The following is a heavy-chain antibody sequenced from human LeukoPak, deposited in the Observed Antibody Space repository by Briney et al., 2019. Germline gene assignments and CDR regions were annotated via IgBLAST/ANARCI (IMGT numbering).Heavy chain of an antibody. CDR1: GGSFSGYY. J-gene: IGHJ4*02. V-gene: IGHV4-34*01. CDR2: INHSGST. D-gene: IGHD2-21*02. Sequence: PSETLSLTCAVYGGSFSGYYWSWLRQPPGKGLEWIGEINHSGSTNYNPSLKSRVTISVDTSKNQFSLKLSPVTAADTAVYYCARGQVTAKFALFDYWGQGTLVTVSS. CDR3: ARGQVTAKFALFDY.